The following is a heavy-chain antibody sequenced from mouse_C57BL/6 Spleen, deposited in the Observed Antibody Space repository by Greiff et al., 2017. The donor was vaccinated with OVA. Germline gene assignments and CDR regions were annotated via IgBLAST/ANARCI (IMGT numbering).Heavy chain of an antibody. Sequence: QVQLQQPGAELVKPGASVKLSCKASGYTFTSYWMQWVKQRPGQGLEWIGEIDPSDSYTNYNQKFKGKATLTVDTSSSTAYMQLISLTSEDSAVYYCARGFHYYGSLYFDYWGQGTTLTVSS. CDR1: GYTFTSYW. CDR2: IDPSDSYT. V-gene: IGHV1-50*01. CDR3: ARGFHYYGSLYFDY. D-gene: IGHD1-1*01. J-gene: IGHJ2*01.